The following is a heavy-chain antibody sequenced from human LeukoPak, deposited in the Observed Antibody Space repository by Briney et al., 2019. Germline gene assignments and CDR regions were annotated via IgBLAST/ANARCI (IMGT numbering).Heavy chain of an antibody. CDR2: ISYDGSNK. D-gene: IGHD6-19*01. CDR3: ARERPIRTVAGPFDY. V-gene: IGHV3-30*04. CDR1: GFTFSSYA. J-gene: IGHJ4*02. Sequence: GGSLRLSCAASGFTFSSYAMHWVRQAPGKGLEWVAVISYDGSNKYYADSVKGRFTISRDNSKNTLYLQMNSLRAEDTAVYYCARERPIRTVAGPFDYWGQGTLVTVSS.